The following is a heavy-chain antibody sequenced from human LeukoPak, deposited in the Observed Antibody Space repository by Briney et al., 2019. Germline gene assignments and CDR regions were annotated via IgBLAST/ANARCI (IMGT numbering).Heavy chain of an antibody. CDR3: ARVGIAARPYAFDI. J-gene: IGHJ3*02. V-gene: IGHV4-59*01. Sequence: SETLSLTCTVSGDSIIGYYWSWIRQPPGKGLEWIGYIYYSGSTNYNPSLKSRVTISVDTSKNQFSLKLSSVTAADTAVYYCARVGIAARPYAFDIWGQGTMVTVSS. CDR2: IYYSGST. D-gene: IGHD6-6*01. CDR1: GDSIIGYY.